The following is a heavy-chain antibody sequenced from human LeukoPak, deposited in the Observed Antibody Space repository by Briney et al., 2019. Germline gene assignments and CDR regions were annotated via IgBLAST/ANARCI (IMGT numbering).Heavy chain of an antibody. CDR3: ARDAPSSGFAYFDY. CDR1: GYTFTGYY. J-gene: IGHJ4*02. D-gene: IGHD3-22*01. V-gene: IGHV1-2*02. Sequence: GASVKVSCKASGYTFTGYYMHWVRQAPGQGLEGMGWINPNSGGTNYAQKFQGRVTMTRDTSISTAYMELSRLRSDDTAVYYCARDAPSSGFAYFDYWGQGTLVTVSS. CDR2: INPNSGGT.